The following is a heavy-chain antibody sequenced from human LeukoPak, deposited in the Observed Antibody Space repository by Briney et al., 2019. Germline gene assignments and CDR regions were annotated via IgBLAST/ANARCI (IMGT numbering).Heavy chain of an antibody. CDR3: VRDPTAAGTDY. CDR2: IKQDGSEK. D-gene: IGHD6-13*01. V-gene: IGHV3-7*01. CDR1: EFTFSKYW. J-gene: IGHJ4*02. Sequence: PGGSLRLSCAASEFTFSKYWMSWVRQAPGKGLEWVANIKQDGSEKYYVDSVKGRFIISRDNAENSLYLEMNSLGAEDTAIYYCVRDPTAAGTDYWGQGTLVTVSS.